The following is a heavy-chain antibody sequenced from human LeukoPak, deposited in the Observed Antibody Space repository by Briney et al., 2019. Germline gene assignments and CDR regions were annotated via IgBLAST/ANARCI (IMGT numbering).Heavy chain of an antibody. V-gene: IGHV3-74*01. J-gene: IGHJ4*02. CDR3: AKDSPVLTV. CDR1: GLTFSNYW. D-gene: IGHD3-9*01. Sequence: GGSLRLSCAASGLTFSNYWMHWVRQAPGKGLVWVSRINSDGSSTYYADSVKGRFTISRDNSKDTLYLQMSSLRAEDTAIYYCAKDSPVLTVWGQGALVTVSS. CDR2: INSDGSST.